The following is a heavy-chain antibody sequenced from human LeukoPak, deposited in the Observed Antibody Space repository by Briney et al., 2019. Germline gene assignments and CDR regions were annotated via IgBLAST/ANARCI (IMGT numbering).Heavy chain of an antibody. D-gene: IGHD3-10*01. V-gene: IGHV3-21*01. CDR3: ARDLDHYYGSGSFLL. CDR2: ISTTSNYI. Sequence: GGSLRLSCAASGFIFSTYSMNWVRQAPGKGLEWVSSISTTSNYIYYADSVKGRFTISRDNAKNSLYLQMNSLRAEDTAVYYCARDLDHYYGSGSFLLWGQGTLVTVSS. J-gene: IGHJ4*02. CDR1: GFIFSTYS.